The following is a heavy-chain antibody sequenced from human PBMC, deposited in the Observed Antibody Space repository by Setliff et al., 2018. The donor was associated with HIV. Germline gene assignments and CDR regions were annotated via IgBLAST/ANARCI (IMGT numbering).Heavy chain of an antibody. CDR3: ATPISITSGSAFDY. J-gene: IGHJ4*02. CDR1: GYTFTGYY. Sequence: GASVKVSCKTSGYTFTGYYVHWVRQAPGQGLEWMGWINPNNGDTNYAQKFQGRVTMTRDTSISTAYMELSSLKASDTAMYYCATPISITSGSAFDYWGQGTLVTVSS. V-gene: IGHV1-2*02. D-gene: IGHD2-2*01. CDR2: INPNNGDT.